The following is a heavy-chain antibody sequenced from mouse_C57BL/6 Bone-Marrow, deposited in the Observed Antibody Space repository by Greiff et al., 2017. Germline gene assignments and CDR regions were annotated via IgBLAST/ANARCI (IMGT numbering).Heavy chain of an antibody. J-gene: IGHJ3*01. CDR3: ALMGDGYYDWFAY. Sequence: QVQLQQPGAELVKPGASVKVSCKASGYTFTSYWMHWVKQRPGQGLEWIGRIHPSDSDTNYNQKFKGKATLTVDKSSSTAYMQLSSLTSEDSAVDYGALMGDGYYDWFAYWGQGTLVTVSA. D-gene: IGHD2-3*01. V-gene: IGHV1-74*01. CDR2: IHPSDSDT. CDR1: GYTFTSYW.